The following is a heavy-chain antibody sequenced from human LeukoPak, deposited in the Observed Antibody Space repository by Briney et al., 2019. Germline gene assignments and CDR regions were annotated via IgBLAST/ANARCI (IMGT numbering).Heavy chain of an antibody. V-gene: IGHV1-69*13. D-gene: IGHD5-12*01. CDR2: IIPIFGTA. J-gene: IGHJ4*02. Sequence: WASVKVSCKASGGTFSSYAISWVRQAPGQGLEWMGGIIPIFGTANYAQKFQGRVTITADESTSTAYMELSSLRSEDTAVYYCARRMNSGYDWHYWGQGTLVTVSS. CDR3: ARRMNSGYDWHY. CDR1: GGTFSSYA.